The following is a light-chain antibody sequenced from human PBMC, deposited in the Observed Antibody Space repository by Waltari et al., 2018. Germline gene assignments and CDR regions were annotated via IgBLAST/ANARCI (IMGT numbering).Light chain of an antibody. CDR3: QQGSIFPRT. CDR1: QCIRND. V-gene: IGKV1-6*01. Sequence: AIQMTQSPSSLSASVEDRVTITCRETQCIRNDLGWYQQKPGKAPKFMIYAASSLQSGVPSRFSGSGSGTDFTLTISSLQPEDFATYYCQQGSIFPRTFGQGTKVEIQ. J-gene: IGKJ1*01. CDR2: AAS.